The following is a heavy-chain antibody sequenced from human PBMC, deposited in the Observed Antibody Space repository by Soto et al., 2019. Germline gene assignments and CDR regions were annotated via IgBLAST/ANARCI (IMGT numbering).Heavy chain of an antibody. J-gene: IGHJ3*02. CDR1: GFAFSSSA. D-gene: IGHD2-15*01. Sequence: EVQLLESGGGLVQPGGSLRLSCAASGFAFSSSAMSWVRQAPGKGLEWVSAISDSGSTYYADSVKGRFTIPRDYSKNTLYLQMNSLIGEDTAVYYCAKVRPLRDCADGSCLGAFEIWGQGIMVIVSS. CDR2: ISDSGST. V-gene: IGHV3-23*01. CDR3: AKVRPLRDCADGSCLGAFEI.